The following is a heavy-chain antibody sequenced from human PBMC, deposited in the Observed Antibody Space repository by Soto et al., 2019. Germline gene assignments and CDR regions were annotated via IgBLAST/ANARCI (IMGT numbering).Heavy chain of an antibody. CDR1: GYTFTSYG. Sequence: QVQLVQSGAEVKKPGASVKVSCKGSGYTFTSYGISWVRQAPGQGLEWMGWISGYNGNTNYAQKLQGRVTMTTDTSTSTAYMEVRSLRSDDTAVYYCARDLGEDCSGGSCYDGEYFLQWGQVTLVTVSS. D-gene: IGHD2-15*01. V-gene: IGHV1-18*01. J-gene: IGHJ1*01. CDR2: ISGYNGNT. CDR3: ARDLGEDCSGGSCYDGEYFLQ.